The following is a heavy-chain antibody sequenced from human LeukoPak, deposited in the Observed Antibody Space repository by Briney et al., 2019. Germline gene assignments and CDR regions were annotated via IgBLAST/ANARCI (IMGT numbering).Heavy chain of an antibody. V-gene: IGHV3-23*01. CDR1: GFTFSSYD. Sequence: GGSLRLSCAASGFTFSSYDMTWVRQAPGKGLEWVSGISVSGSTYYADSVKGRYTISRDNAKNSLYLQMNSLRAEDTAVYYCAELGITMIGGVWGKGTTVTVSS. CDR3: AELGITMIGGV. D-gene: IGHD3-10*02. CDR2: ISVSGST. J-gene: IGHJ6*04.